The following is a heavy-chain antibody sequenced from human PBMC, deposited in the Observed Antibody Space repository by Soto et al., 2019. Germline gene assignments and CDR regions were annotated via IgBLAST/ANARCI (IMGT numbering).Heavy chain of an antibody. Sequence: EVQLLESGGGLVQLGGSLRLSCAASGFTFSNYAMSWVRQAPGKGLEWVSGIGGRATSAYYADSVKGRFAISRDNAYNTLFLQLNSLRAEDTAVYYCAKSRYSDSSGEYYDFWGQGTLVTVSS. D-gene: IGHD3-22*01. CDR2: IGGRATSA. CDR3: AKSRYSDSSGEYYDF. J-gene: IGHJ4*02. CDR1: GFTFSNYA. V-gene: IGHV3-23*01.